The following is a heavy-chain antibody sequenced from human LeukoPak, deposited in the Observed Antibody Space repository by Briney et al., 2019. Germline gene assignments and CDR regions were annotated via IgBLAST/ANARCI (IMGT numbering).Heavy chain of an antibody. V-gene: IGHV1-18*01. D-gene: IGHD6-13*01. Sequence: ASVKVSCKASGYTFTSYDINWVRQAPGQGLEWMGWISAYNGNTNYAQKLQGRVTMTTDTSTSTAYMELRSLRSDDTAVYYCAREGQQLVKDNWFDPWSQGTLVTVSS. J-gene: IGHJ5*02. CDR3: AREGQQLVKDNWFDP. CDR1: GYTFTSYD. CDR2: ISAYNGNT.